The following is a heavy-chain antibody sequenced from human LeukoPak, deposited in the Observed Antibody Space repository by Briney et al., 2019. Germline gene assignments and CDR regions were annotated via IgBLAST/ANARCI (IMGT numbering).Heavy chain of an antibody. D-gene: IGHD2-15*01. J-gene: IGHJ4*02. CDR1: GFTVSSKY. Sequence: PGGSLRLSCAASGFTVSSKYMSWVRQAPGKGLEWVSSISSSSSYIYYADSVKGRFTISRDNAKNSLYLQMNSLRAEDTAVYYCARGPRVVVVAATPLFDYWGQGTLVTVSS. CDR3: ARGPRVVVVAATPLFDY. V-gene: IGHV3-21*01. CDR2: ISSSSSYI.